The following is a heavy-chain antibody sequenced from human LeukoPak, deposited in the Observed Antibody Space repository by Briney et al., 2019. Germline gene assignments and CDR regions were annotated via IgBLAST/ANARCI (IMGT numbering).Heavy chain of an antibody. D-gene: IGHD5-12*01. J-gene: IGHJ4*02. CDR3: ARGGGHDWEDY. CDR1: GYTFTSYN. CDR2: MNPNSGNT. V-gene: IGHV1-8*01. Sequence: GASVKVSCKASGYTFTSYNINWVRQATGQGLEWMGWMNPNSGNTGYAQKFQGRVTMTRDTSMNTAYMELSSLRSEDTAVYYCARGGGHDWEDYWGQGTLVTVSS.